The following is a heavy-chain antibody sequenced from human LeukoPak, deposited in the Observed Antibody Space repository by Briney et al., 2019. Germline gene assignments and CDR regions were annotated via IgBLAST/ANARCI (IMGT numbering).Heavy chain of an antibody. J-gene: IGHJ4*02. CDR3: ARDNVVDATSGIDY. Sequence: SETLSLTCNVSGGSISSSGYYWAWIRRPPGKGLEWIVSVSYSGSTYYSPSLKSRVTISLDTSKNQFSLKLSSVTAADTAVYYCARDNVVDATSGIDYWGQGTLVTVSS. CDR2: VSYSGST. CDR1: GGSISSSGYY. D-gene: IGHD2-15*01. V-gene: IGHV4-39*07.